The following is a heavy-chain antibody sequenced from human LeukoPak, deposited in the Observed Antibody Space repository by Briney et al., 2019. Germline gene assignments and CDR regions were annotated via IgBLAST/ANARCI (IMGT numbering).Heavy chain of an antibody. D-gene: IGHD6-13*01. J-gene: IGHJ4*02. Sequence: GGSLRLSCAASGFTFSSYEMNWVRQAPGKGLVWVSRINSDGSSTSYADSVKGRFTISRDNAKNTLYLQMNSLRAEDTAVYYCARDGSWYLYYFDYWGQGTLVTVSS. CDR3: ARDGSWYLYYFDY. CDR2: INSDGSST. CDR1: GFTFSSYE. V-gene: IGHV3-74*01.